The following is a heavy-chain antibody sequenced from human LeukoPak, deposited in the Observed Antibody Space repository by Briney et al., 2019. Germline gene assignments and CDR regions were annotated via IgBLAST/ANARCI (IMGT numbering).Heavy chain of an antibody. V-gene: IGHV3-30*02. Sequence: GGSLRLSCAASGFTFNSYDIHWVRQAPGKGVEWVAIVRYDGSNEHYADSVKGRFTISRDNSKNTLYLQMNSLRPEDTAVYYCAREVDWAFDYWGQGTLVTVSS. CDR1: GFTFNSYD. CDR2: VRYDGSNE. J-gene: IGHJ4*02. D-gene: IGHD3-9*01. CDR3: AREVDWAFDY.